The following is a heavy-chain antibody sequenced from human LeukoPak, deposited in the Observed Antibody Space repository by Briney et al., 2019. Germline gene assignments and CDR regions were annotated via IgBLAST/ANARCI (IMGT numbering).Heavy chain of an antibody. CDR1: GFTFSDYY. Sequence: SGGSLRLSCAASGFTFSDYYMSWIRQAPGKGLEWDSYISSSSSYTNYADSVKGRFTISRDNAKNSLYLQMNSLRAEDAAVYYCARVAYGYSVDYWGQGTLVTVSS. J-gene: IGHJ4*02. D-gene: IGHD5-18*01. CDR2: ISSSSSYT. CDR3: ARVAYGYSVDY. V-gene: IGHV3-11*06.